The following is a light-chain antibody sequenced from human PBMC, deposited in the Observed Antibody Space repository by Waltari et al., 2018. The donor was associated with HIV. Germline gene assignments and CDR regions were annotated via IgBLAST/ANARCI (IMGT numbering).Light chain of an antibody. CDR1: QSVRYN. CDR3: QQYKYWPPWT. J-gene: IGKJ1*01. V-gene: IGKV3-15*01. Sequence: EIVMTQSPATLSVSLGASATLSCRASQSVRYNLAWYQQKPGQSPRLLIYGASTRATGIPARFSASGSGTEFTLTISSLQSEDFAVYYCQQYKYWPPWTFGQGTKVDIK. CDR2: GAS.